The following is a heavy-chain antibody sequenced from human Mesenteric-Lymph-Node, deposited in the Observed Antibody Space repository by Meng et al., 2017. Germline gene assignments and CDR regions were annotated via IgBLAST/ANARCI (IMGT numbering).Heavy chain of an antibody. Sequence: SVKVSCKASGGTFSSYAISWVRQAPGQGLEWMGGIIPIFGTANYAQKFQGRVTITADKSTSTAYMELSSLRSEDTAVYYCARHARSGWYEREGWFDPWGQGTLVTVSS. CDR3: ARHARSGWYEREGWFDP. CDR2: IIPIFGTA. J-gene: IGHJ5*02. V-gene: IGHV1-69*06. D-gene: IGHD6-19*01. CDR1: GGTFSSYA.